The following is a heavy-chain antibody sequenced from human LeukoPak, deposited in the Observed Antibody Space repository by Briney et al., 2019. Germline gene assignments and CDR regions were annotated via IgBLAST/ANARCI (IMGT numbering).Heavy chain of an antibody. D-gene: IGHD4-17*01. J-gene: IGHJ3*02. CDR1: GYTFTSYG. CDR2: ISAYNGNT. CDR3: ARGGGDYGDYDAFDI. Sequence: ASVKVSCKASGYTFTSYGISWVRQAPGQGLERMGWISAYNGNTNYAQKLQGRVTMTTDTSTSTAYMELRSLRPDDTAVYYCARGGGDYGDYDAFDIWGQGTMVTVSS. V-gene: IGHV1-18*01.